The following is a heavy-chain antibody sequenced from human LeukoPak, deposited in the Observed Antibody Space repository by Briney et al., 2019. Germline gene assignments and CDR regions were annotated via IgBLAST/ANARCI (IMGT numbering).Heavy chain of an antibody. J-gene: IGHJ5*02. CDR1: GFTFSSYE. CDR3: AKDLEQWHVNNWFDP. Sequence: PGGSLRLSCAASGFTFSSYEMNWVRQAPGKGLEWVSYISSSGSTIYYADSVKGRFTISRDNSKNTLYLQMNSLRAEDTAVYYCAKDLEQWHVNNWFDPWGQGTLVTVSS. D-gene: IGHD6-19*01. V-gene: IGHV3-48*03. CDR2: ISSSGSTI.